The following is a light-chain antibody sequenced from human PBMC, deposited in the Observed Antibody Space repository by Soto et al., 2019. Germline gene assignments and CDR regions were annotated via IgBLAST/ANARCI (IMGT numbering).Light chain of an antibody. CDR3: QVWDSSSDHRCV. CDR1: NIGSKS. Sequence: SCELTQPPSVSVAPGQTARITCGGNNIGSKSVHWYQKKPGQAPVLGVDDDSDRPSGIPERFSGSNSGNTATLTISRVEAGDEADYYCQVWDSSSDHRCVFGGGTKLTVL. CDR2: DDS. J-gene: IGLJ3*02. V-gene: IGLV3-21*02.